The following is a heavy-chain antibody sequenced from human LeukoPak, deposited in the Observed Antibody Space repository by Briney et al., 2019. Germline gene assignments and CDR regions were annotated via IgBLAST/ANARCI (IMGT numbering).Heavy chain of an antibody. V-gene: IGHV1-8*03. J-gene: IGHJ3*02. CDR2: MNPNSGNT. CDR1: GYTFTSYD. Sequence: ASVKVSCKASGYTFTSYDINWGRQATGQRLEWMGWMNPNSGNTGYAQKFQGRVTITRNTSISTAYMELSSLRSEDTAVYYCARGSGWHINDAFDIWGQGTMVTVSS. CDR3: ARGSGWHINDAFDI. D-gene: IGHD6-19*01.